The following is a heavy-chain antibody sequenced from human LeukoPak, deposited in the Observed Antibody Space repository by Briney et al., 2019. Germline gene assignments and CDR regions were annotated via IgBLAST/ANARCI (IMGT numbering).Heavy chain of an antibody. CDR1: GYTFTSYY. Sequence: ASVKVSCKASGYTFTSYYMHWARQAPGQGLEWMGRINPNRGDTNYAQKFQGRVTMTRDTSISTAYMELSRLRSDDTAVYYCARVHGDYRCFDPWGQGTLVTVSS. CDR2: INPNRGDT. J-gene: IGHJ5*02. V-gene: IGHV1-2*06. CDR3: ARVHGDYRCFDP. D-gene: IGHD4-17*01.